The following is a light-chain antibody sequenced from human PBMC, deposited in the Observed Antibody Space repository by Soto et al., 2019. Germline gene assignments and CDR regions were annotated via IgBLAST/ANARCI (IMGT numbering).Light chain of an antibody. V-gene: IGKV3-20*01. CDR3: QQYGISPLALT. CDR2: GAS. Sequence: EIVLTQSPGTLSLSPGERATLSCRASQSVSSSYLAWYQQKPGQAPRLLIYGASSRATGIPDRFSGSGSGTDFTLTISRLEPEDFAVYYCQQYGISPLALTFGGGTKVEIK. J-gene: IGKJ4*01. CDR1: QSVSSSY.